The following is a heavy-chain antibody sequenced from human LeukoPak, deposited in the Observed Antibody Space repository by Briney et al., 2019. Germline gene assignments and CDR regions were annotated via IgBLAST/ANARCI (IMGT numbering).Heavy chain of an antibody. CDR3: ARDPGYSYGYDY. CDR2: ISSSSSYI. D-gene: IGHD5-18*01. Sequence: GGSLRLSCAASGFTFSSYSMNWVRQAPGKGLEWVSSISSSSSYIYYADSVEGRFTISRDNAKNSLYLQMNSLRAEDTAVYYCARDPGYSYGYDYWGQGTLVTVSS. V-gene: IGHV3-21*01. CDR1: GFTFSSYS. J-gene: IGHJ4*02.